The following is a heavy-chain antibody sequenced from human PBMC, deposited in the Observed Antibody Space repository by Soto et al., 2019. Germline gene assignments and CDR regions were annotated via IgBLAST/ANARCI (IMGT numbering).Heavy chain of an antibody. V-gene: IGHV3-30*18. Sequence: QVQLVESGGGVVQPGISLTLACAASGFTFSSYTMHWVRQAPGTGLEWVALILYDGSNKYYADSVKGRFTVSRDNSKNTLYLQENSLRAEDTAVYYCAKDRGSTNGHPFKNWGQGTLVTVAS. CDR1: GFTFSSYT. D-gene: IGHD5-18*01. CDR2: ILYDGSNK. J-gene: IGHJ4*02. CDR3: AKDRGSTNGHPFKN.